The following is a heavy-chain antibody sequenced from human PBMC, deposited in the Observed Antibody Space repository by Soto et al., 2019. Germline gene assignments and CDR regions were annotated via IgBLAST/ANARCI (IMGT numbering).Heavy chain of an antibody. Sequence: ASVKVSCKASGGTFSSYTISWVRQAPGQGLEWMGRIIPILGIANYAQKFQGRVTITADKSTSTAYMELSSLRSEDTAVYYCASCSGGSCPGRHDASDIWGQGTMVTVSS. CDR1: GGTFSSYT. CDR3: ASCSGGSCPGRHDASDI. CDR2: IIPILGIA. J-gene: IGHJ3*02. V-gene: IGHV1-69*02. D-gene: IGHD2-15*01.